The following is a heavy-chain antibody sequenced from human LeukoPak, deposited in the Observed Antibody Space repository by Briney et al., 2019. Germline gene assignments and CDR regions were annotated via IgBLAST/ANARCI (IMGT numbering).Heavy chain of an antibody. V-gene: IGHV3-30*04. D-gene: IGHD1-26*01. Sequence: GGSLRLSCAASGFTFSSYAMHWVRQAPGKGLEWGAVVSYDGSNKYYADSVKGRFTISRDNSKNTLYLQMNSLRAEDTAVYYCARDLGSLGATLQWFAYWGQGTLVTVSS. J-gene: IGHJ4*02. CDR1: GFTFSSYA. CDR3: ARDLGSLGATLQWFAY. CDR2: VSYDGSNK.